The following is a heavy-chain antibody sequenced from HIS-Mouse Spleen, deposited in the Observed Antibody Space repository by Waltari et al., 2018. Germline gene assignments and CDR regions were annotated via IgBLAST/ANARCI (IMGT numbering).Heavy chain of an antibody. D-gene: IGHD6-13*01. CDR1: GGSIRSSSYY. CDR2: IYYSGGT. J-gene: IGHJ2*01. CDR3: AREIPYSSSWYDWYFDL. V-gene: IGHV4-39*07. Sequence: QLQLQESGPGLVKPSETLSLTCTVPGGSIRSSSYYRGGIRQHPGKGLEGIGSIYYSGGTYYDPSLKSRVTISVDTSKNQFSRKLSSVTAADTAVYYCAREIPYSSSWYDWYFDLWGRGTLVTVSS.